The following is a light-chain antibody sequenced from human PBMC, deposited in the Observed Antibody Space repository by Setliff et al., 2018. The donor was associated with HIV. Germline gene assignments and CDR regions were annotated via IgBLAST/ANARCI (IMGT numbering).Light chain of an antibody. V-gene: IGLV2-14*01. CDR1: SSDVGSYNY. CDR2: EVS. CDR3: SSYTSSSLYV. J-gene: IGLJ1*01. Sequence: QSALTQPASVSGSTGQSITISCTGTSSDVGSYNYVSWYQQHPGKAPKLMIYEVSNRPSGVSNRFSGSKSGNTASLTISGLQAEDEADYYCSSYTSSSLYVFGTGTKATVL.